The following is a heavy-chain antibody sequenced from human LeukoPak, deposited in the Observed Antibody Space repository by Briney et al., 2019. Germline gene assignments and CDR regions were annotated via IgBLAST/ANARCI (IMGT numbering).Heavy chain of an antibody. D-gene: IGHD3-10*01. CDR3: ARDTSNYYGSGSYFGKFDY. V-gene: IGHV3-48*03. Sequence: GGSLRLSCAASGFTFSIYEMNWGRQAPGKGREGGSYISSSSNTIYYADSVNGRFTIYRDNAKNSLYLQMNRLRAEATAVYYCARDTSNYYGSGSYFGKFDYWGQGTLVTVSS. CDR2: ISSSSNTI. J-gene: IGHJ4*02. CDR1: GFTFSIYE.